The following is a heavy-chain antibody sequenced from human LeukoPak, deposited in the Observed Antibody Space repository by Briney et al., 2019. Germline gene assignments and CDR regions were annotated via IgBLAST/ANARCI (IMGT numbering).Heavy chain of an antibody. V-gene: IGHV3-23*01. CDR1: GFTFSSYA. D-gene: IGHD5-12*01. Sequence: GGSLRLSCAASGFTFSSYAMNWVRQAPGKGLEWASAIDGSGRNTHYADSVKGRFTISRDRSKKTLYLQMNSLRAEDTAVYYCAKDRGYSGYDPFANWGQGTLVTVSS. CDR3: AKDRGYSGYDPFAN. J-gene: IGHJ4*02. CDR2: IDGSGRNT.